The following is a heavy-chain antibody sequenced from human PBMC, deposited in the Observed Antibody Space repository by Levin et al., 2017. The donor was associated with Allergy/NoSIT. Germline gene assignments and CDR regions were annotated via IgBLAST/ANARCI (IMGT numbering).Heavy chain of an antibody. J-gene: IGHJ2*01. V-gene: IGHV4-39*01. D-gene: IGHD2/OR15-2a*01. CDR3: ARPTFQQAINWFFDL. CDR1: GGSISSSNHY. Sequence: SETLSLTCTVSGGSISSSNHYWAWIRQPPGKGLEWIGSIHQSGSTNYNSSLMSRVAISIDTSKNQLSLKLNSVTVADTAVYYCARPTFQQAINWFFDLWGRGTLVTVSS. CDR2: IHQSGST.